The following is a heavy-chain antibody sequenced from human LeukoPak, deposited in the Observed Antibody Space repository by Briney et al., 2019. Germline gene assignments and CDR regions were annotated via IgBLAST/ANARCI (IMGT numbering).Heavy chain of an antibody. CDR3: AKDYTGYDFWN. V-gene: IGHV3-23*01. CDR2: ISGSGGST. J-gene: IGHJ4*02. D-gene: IGHD3-3*01. CDR1: GFTFSSYA. Sequence: GGSLRLSCAASGFTFSSYAMSWVRQAPGKGLEWVSAISGSGGSTYYAVSVKGRFTISRDNSKNTLYLQMNSLRAEDTAVYYCAKDYTGYDFWNWGQGTLVTVSS.